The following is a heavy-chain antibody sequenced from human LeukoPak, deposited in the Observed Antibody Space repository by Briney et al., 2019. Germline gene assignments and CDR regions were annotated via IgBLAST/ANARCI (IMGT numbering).Heavy chain of an antibody. J-gene: IGHJ4*02. CDR1: GDSFNEYY. CDR2: IYHNGNS. Sequence: PSETLSLTCSVFGDSFNEYYWNWVRQPPGKGLQWIGYIYHNGNSNYNPSLKGRLTISVDTAKNQFSLKLTSVTAADTAVYYCARDGGLQSHFDYWGLGALVTVSS. D-gene: IGHD5-24*01. CDR3: ARDGGLQSHFDY. V-gene: IGHV4-59*01.